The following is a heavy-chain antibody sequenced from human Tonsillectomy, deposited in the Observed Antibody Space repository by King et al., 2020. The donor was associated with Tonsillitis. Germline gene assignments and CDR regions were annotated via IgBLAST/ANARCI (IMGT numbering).Heavy chain of an antibody. CDR1: GFTFSSYG. CDR2: LWYDGSNK. Sequence: VQLVESGGGVVQPGRSLRLSCAASGFTFSSYGMHWVRQAPGKGLGWGAVLWYDGSNKYNADSVKGRFTISRDNSKNTLYLQMNSLRAEETAVYSCARDRATWYFDYWGQGTLVTVSS. J-gene: IGHJ4*02. V-gene: IGHV3-33*01. CDR3: ARDRATWYFDY. D-gene: IGHD1-26*01.